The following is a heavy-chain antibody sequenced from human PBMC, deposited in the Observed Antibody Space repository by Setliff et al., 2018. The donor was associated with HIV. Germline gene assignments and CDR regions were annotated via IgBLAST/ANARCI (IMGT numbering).Heavy chain of an antibody. V-gene: IGHV1-3*01. CDR2: INAGNGNT. J-gene: IGHJ5*02. Sequence: ASVKVSCKASGYTFTTYAMHWVRQAPGQGLEWMGWINAGNGNTKYSQKFQRRSTITRDTSASTVFMELSSLTSEDTAVYYCARDGCDGNKCYLYNWFDPWGQGTLVTVSS. CDR1: GYTFTTYA. CDR3: ARDGCDGNKCYLYNWFDP. D-gene: IGHD2-15*01.